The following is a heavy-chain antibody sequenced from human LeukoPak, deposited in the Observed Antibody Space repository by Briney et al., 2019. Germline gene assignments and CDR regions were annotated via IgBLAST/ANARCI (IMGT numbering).Heavy chain of an antibody. Sequence: SETLSLTCTVSGGSISSSSYYWGWIRQPPGKGLEWIGSIYYSGSTYYNPSLKSRVTISVDTSKNQFSLKLSSVTAADTAVYYCARHRTVPYYFDYWGQGTLVTVSS. D-gene: IGHD1-1*01. J-gene: IGHJ4*02. CDR3: ARHRTVPYYFDY. CDR1: GGSISSSSYY. CDR2: IYYSGST. V-gene: IGHV4-39*07.